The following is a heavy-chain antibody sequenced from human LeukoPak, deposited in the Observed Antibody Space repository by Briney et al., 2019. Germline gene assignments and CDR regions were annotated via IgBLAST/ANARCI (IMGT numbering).Heavy chain of an antibody. CDR3: ARHRSGWLQSSFDY. D-gene: IGHD5-24*01. J-gene: IGHJ4*02. CDR2: IYHSGST. V-gene: IGHV4-4*02. Sequence: PSETLSLTCAVSGGSISSSNWWSWVRQPPGKGLEWIGEIYHSGSTNYNPSLKSRVTISVDKSKNQFSLKLSSVTAADMAVYYCARHRSGWLQSSFDYWGQGTLVTVSS. CDR1: GGSISSSNW.